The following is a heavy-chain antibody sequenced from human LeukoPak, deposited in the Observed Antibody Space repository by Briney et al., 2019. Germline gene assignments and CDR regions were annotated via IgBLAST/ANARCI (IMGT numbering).Heavy chain of an antibody. J-gene: IGHJ5*01. D-gene: IGHD4-17*01. CDR1: GYTFTSYG. CDR2: ISADNGNT. CDR3: ARHYGDYYNWFDP. V-gene: IGHV1-18*01. Sequence: GASVKVSCKASGYTFTSYGISWVRQAPGQGLEWMGWISADNGNTNYAQKLQGRVTMTTDTSRSTAYMERRSLRSDDTAVYYCARHYGDYYNWFDPWGQGTLVTVSS.